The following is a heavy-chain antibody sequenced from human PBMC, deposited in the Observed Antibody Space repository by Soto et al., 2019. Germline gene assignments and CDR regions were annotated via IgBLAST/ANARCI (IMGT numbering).Heavy chain of an antibody. V-gene: IGHV4-61*01. CDR2: IYYSGST. D-gene: IGHD3-16*01. CDR3: ARPSRGGYYFDY. CDR1: GGSVSSGSYY. J-gene: IGHJ4*02. Sequence: PSETLSLTCTVSGGSVSSGSYYWSWIRQPPGKGLEWIGYIYYSGSTNYNPSLKTRVTISVDTSKNQFSLKLSSVTAADTAVYYCARPSRGGYYFDYWGRGTLVTVSS.